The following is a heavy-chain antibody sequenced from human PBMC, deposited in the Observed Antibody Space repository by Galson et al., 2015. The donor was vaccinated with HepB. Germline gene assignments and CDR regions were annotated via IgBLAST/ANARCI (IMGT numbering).Heavy chain of an antibody. CDR3: GRVLGDTSDYYSGSYYFAMDI. CDR2: ISVYKGRT. CDR1: GYTFTYNG. D-gene: IGHD2-21*01. J-gene: IGHJ6*02. V-gene: IGHV1-18*04. Sequence: SVKVSCKASGYTFTYNGISWVRQAPGQGLEWMGWISVYKGRTTYAQTFQDRVSLTTNTSTSTAYMELRSLRSDDTAVYYCGRVLGDTSDYYSGSYYFAMDIWGQGTTVIVSS.